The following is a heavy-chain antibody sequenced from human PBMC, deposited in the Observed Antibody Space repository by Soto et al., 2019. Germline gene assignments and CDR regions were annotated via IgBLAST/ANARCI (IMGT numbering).Heavy chain of an antibody. CDR3: ARGGSLYWYFDL. D-gene: IGHD1-26*01. J-gene: IGHJ2*01. Sequence: ASVQVSCKASGYTFTNYAMHWVRQAPGQRLEWMGWINAGNGNTKYSQKFQGRVTITRDTSASTAYMELSSLRSEDTAVYYCARGGSLYWYFDLWGRGTLVTVS. V-gene: IGHV1-3*01. CDR1: GYTFTNYA. CDR2: INAGNGNT.